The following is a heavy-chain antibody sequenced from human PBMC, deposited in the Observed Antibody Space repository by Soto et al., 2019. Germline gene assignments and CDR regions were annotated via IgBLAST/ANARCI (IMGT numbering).Heavy chain of an antibody. CDR2: IYDSGTT. J-gene: IGHJ4*02. V-gene: IGHV4-59*08. D-gene: IGHD6-13*01. CDR1: GGSISGYY. Sequence: QVQLQESGPGLVKPSETLSLTCTVSGGSISGYYWSWIRQPPGKGLEWIGHIYDSGTTNYNPSLKSRVTISVDASKNQFSLKLSSVTAADTAVYYCARHRVVEAGTGTHDCWGQGNLVTVSS. CDR3: ARHRVVEAGTGTHDC.